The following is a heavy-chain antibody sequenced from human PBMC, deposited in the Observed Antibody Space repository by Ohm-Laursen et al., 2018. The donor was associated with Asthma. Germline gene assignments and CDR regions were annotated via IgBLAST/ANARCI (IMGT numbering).Heavy chain of an antibody. J-gene: IGHJ6*02. D-gene: IGHD3-10*01. CDR2: MNPNSDNT. V-gene: IGHV1-8*02. CDR3: ARVRDYGSANVGLDV. Sequence: GASVKVSCKASGGTFSSYDINWVRQATGQGLEWMGWMNPNSDNTGYAQKFQGRVTMTRNTSIRTAYMELSSLRSEDTAVYYCARVRDYGSANVGLDVWGQGTTVTVSS. CDR1: GGTFSSYD.